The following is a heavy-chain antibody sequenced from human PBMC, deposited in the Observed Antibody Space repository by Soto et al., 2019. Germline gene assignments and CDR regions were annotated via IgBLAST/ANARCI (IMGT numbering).Heavy chain of an antibody. Sequence: SETLSLTCTVSGGSVSSGHYYWSWIRQPPGKGLEWIGFIYYSGNTNYNPSLRSRVTISVDTSKNQFSLKLTSVTAADTAIYYCATLRTIFAPAFDYWGQGTLVTVSS. D-gene: IGHD3-3*01. CDR2: IYYSGNT. CDR1: GGSVSSGHYY. J-gene: IGHJ4*02. V-gene: IGHV4-61*01. CDR3: ATLRTIFAPAFDY.